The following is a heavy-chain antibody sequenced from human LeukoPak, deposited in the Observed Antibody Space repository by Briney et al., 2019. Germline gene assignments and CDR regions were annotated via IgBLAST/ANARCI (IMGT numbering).Heavy chain of an antibody. D-gene: IGHD3-10*01. CDR2: IYSGGST. CDR3: ARDNYYGSGIVDV. J-gene: IGHJ6*04. V-gene: IGHV3-66*01. Sequence: HSGGSLRLSCAASEFSVGSNYMTWVRQAPGKGLEWVSLIYSGGSTYYADSVKGRFTISRDNSKNTLYLQMNSLRAEDTAVYYCARDNYYGSGIVDVWGKGTTVTVSS. CDR1: EFSVGSNY.